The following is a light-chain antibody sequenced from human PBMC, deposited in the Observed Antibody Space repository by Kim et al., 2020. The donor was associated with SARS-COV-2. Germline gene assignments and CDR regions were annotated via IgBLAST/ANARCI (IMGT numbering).Light chain of an antibody. CDR2: GAS. CDR1: QSVSSSY. J-gene: IGKJ4*01. V-gene: IGKV3-20*01. Sequence: LSPGERATRSCRASQSVSSSYLAWYQQKPGQAPRLLIYGASSRATGIPDRFSGSGSGTDFTFTISRLEPEDFAVYYCQQYGSSPLTFGGGTKVEI. CDR3: QQYGSSPLT.